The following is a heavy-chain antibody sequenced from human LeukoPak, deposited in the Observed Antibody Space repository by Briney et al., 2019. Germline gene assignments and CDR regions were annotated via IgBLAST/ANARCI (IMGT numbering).Heavy chain of an antibody. D-gene: IGHD5-24*01. V-gene: IGHV3-23*01. CDR1: GFTFDNYA. J-gene: IGHJ3*02. CDR3: AKEWPEGAFDI. CDR2: ISGSGGGT. Sequence: GGSLRLSCAASGFTFDNYAMSWVRQAPVKGLEWVSAISGSGGGTYYADSVTGRFTISRDNSKNTLYLQMSSLRAEDTAVYYCAKEWPEGAFDIWGQGTMVTVSS.